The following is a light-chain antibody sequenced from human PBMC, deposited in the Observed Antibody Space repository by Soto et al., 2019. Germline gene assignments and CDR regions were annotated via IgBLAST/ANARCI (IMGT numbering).Light chain of an antibody. CDR2: GGS. CDR1: QSVSSN. V-gene: IGKV3-15*01. J-gene: IGKJ1*01. Sequence: EIVMTQSPATLSVSPGGGATLSCRASQSVSSNLAWYQQKPGQAPRLLIHGGSTRATGIPARFSGSGSGTEFTLTISSLQPDDFATYYCQQYNSYSWTFGQGTKVDIK. CDR3: QQYNSYSWT.